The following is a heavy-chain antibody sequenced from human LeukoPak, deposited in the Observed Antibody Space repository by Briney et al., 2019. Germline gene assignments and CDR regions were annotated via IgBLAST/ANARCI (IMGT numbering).Heavy chain of an antibody. V-gene: IGHV3-21*04. CDR2: ISSSSSYI. D-gene: IGHD1-7*01. CDR1: GFTFSSYS. Sequence: GGSLRLSCAVSGFTFSSYSMNWVRQAPGKGLEWVSSISSSSSYIYYADSVKGRFTISRDNAKNSLYLQMNSLRAEDTAVYYCAKDFVELPADYWGQGTLVTVSS. CDR3: AKDFVELPADY. J-gene: IGHJ4*02.